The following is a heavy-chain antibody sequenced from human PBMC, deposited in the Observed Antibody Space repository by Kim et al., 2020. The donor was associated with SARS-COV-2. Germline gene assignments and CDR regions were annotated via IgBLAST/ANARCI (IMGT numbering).Heavy chain of an antibody. CDR1: GYTFTSYG. J-gene: IGHJ6*02. V-gene: IGHV1-18*04. D-gene: IGHD3-22*01. Sequence: ASVKVSCKASGYTFTSYGISWVRQAPGQGLEWMGWISAYSGNTNYAQKLQGRVTMTTDTSTSTAYMELRSLRSDDTAVYYCARDQRTRITMIVVATYYYYGMDVWGQGTTVTVSS. CDR3: ARDQRTRITMIVVATYYYYGMDV. CDR2: ISAYSGNT.